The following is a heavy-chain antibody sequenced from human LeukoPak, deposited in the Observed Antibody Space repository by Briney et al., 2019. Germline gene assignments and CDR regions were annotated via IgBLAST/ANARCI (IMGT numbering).Heavy chain of an antibody. CDR2: IIPIFGTA. CDR3: ARETMVRAFYYYMDV. Sequence: ASVKVSCKASGGTFSNYAISWVRQAPGQGLEWMGGIIPIFGTANYAQKFRGRVTITADKSTRTAYMELSSLRSEDTAVYYCARETMVRAFYYYMDVWGKGTTVTISS. CDR1: GGTFSNYA. D-gene: IGHD3-10*01. J-gene: IGHJ6*03. V-gene: IGHV1-69*06.